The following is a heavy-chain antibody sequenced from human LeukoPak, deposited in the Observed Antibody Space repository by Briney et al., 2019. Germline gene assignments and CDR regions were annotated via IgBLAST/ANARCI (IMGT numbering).Heavy chain of an antibody. J-gene: IGHJ4*02. D-gene: IGHD2-2*01. CDR3: ARVGSPIAVGFQIALRY. Sequence: GASVKVSCKASGYTFTSYGISWARQAPGQGLEWMGWISAYNGNTNYAQKFQGRVTITRNTSITTAYMELSSLRSEDTAVYYCARVGSPIAVGFQIALRYWGQGTLVTVSS. V-gene: IGHV1-18*01. CDR1: GYTFTSYG. CDR2: ISAYNGNT.